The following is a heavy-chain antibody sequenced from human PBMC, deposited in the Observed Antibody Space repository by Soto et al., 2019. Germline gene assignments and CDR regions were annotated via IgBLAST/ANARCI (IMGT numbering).Heavy chain of an antibody. Sequence: PSETLSLTCTVSGVSISGSPYHWGWIGQPPGKGLEWIGSIGDDGRVYYNPSLTGRATLFVDTSKNRFSLNLNSVTAADTAVYYCAITPTIEVDGPDYWGQGSLDTVSS. V-gene: IGHV4-39*02. J-gene: IGHJ4*02. CDR2: IGDDGRV. D-gene: IGHD6-19*01. CDR1: GVSISGSPYH. CDR3: AITPTIEVDGPDY.